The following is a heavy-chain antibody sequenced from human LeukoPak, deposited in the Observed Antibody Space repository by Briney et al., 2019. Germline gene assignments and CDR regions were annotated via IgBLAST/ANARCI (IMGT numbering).Heavy chain of an antibody. J-gene: IGHJ4*02. V-gene: IGHV3-66*02. Sequence: GGSLRPSSAASGFTASSNDMNRVRQAAGKGLEWVSVLYSAGNTYYADSVKGRFTISRDNSKNTLFLQMDSLRPEDTAVYYCARARDYIVVDFWGQGTLVTVSS. D-gene: IGHD5-12*01. CDR3: ARARDYIVVDF. CDR2: LYSAGNT. CDR1: GFTASSND.